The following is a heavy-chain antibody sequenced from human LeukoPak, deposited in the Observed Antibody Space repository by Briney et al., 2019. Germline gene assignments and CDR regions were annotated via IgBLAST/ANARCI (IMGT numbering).Heavy chain of an antibody. CDR2: ISAYNGNT. V-gene: IGHV1-18*01. CDR3: ARGSDCSSTSCYDDYMDV. J-gene: IGHJ6*03. D-gene: IGHD2-2*01. Sequence: GASVKVSCKASGYTFTSYGISWVRQAPGQGLEWMGWISAYNGNTNYAQKLQGRVTMTTDTSTSTAYMELRSLRSDDTAVYYCARGSDCSSTSCYDDYMDVWGKGTTVTVSS. CDR1: GYTFTSYG.